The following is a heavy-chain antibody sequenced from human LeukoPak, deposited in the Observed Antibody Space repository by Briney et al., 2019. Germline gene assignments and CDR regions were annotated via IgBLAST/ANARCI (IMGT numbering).Heavy chain of an antibody. CDR1: GGSISSSSYY. V-gene: IGHV4-39*07. CDR2: IYYSGSA. D-gene: IGHD6-13*01. J-gene: IGHJ5*02. CDR3: ARAPHTGSSSWFDP. Sequence: SETLSLTCTVSGGSISSSSYYWGWIRQPPGKGLEWIGSIYYSGSAYYNPSLKSRVTISVDTSKYQFSLKLSSVTAADTAVYYCARAPHTGSSSWFDPWGQGTLVTVSS.